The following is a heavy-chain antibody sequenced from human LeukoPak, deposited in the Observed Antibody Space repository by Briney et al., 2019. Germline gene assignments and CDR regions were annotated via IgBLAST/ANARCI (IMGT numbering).Heavy chain of an antibody. J-gene: IGHJ4*02. V-gene: IGHV4-59*01. D-gene: IGHD7-27*01. Sequence: PSETLSLTCAVYGGSFSGYYWSWSRQPPGKGLEWIGYIHYTGSAHYNPSLMSRVTISVDTSKNQFSLRLTSVTAADTAVYYCTRGPGAASVWGQGTLVTVSS. CDR3: TRGPGAASV. CDR1: GGSFSGYY. CDR2: IHYTGSA.